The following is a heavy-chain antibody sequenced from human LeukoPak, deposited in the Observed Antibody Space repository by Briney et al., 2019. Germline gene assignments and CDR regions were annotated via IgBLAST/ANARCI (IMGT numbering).Heavy chain of an antibody. D-gene: IGHD3-22*01. V-gene: IGHV3-23*01. CDR3: AKTYYYDSSGYYWFWDY. CDR2: ISGSGGST. Sequence: GGSLRLSCPASGFTFSSYAMRWVRQAPGKGLEWVSAISGSGGSTYYADSVKGRFTISRDNSKNTLYLQMNSLRAEDTAVYYCAKTYYYDSSGYYWFWDYWGQGTLVTVSS. CDR1: GFTFSSYA. J-gene: IGHJ4*02.